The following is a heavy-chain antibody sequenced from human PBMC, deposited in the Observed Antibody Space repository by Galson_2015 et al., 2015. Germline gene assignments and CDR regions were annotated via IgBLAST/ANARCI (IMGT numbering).Heavy chain of an antibody. J-gene: IGHJ4*02. CDR1: GFTFSSYG. V-gene: IGHV3-30*03. CDR2: ISYDGSNK. D-gene: IGHD1-26*01. CDR3: ATDGSYYDY. Sequence: SLRLSCAASGFTFSSYGMHWVRQAPGKGLKWVAVISYDGSNKYYADSVKGRFTISRDNSKNTLYLQMNSLRAEDTAVYYCATDGSYYDYWGQGTLVTVSS.